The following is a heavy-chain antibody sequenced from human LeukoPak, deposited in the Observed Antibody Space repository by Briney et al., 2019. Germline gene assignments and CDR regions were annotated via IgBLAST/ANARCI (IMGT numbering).Heavy chain of an antibody. V-gene: IGHV4-34*01. Sequence: SETLSLTCAVYGGSFSGYYWSWIRQPPGKGLEWIGEINHSGSTNYNPSLKSRVTISVDTSKNQFSLKLSSVTAADTAVYYCARGFTTTAGPWGQGTLVTVSS. J-gene: IGHJ5*02. CDR2: INHSGST. CDR3: ARGFTTTAGP. CDR1: GGSFSGYY. D-gene: IGHD1-1*01.